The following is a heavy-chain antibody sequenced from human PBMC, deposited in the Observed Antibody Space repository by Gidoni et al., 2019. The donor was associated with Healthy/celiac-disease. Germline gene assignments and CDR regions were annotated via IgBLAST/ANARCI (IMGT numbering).Heavy chain of an antibody. V-gene: IGHV3-30-3*01. J-gene: IGHJ5*02. CDR2: ISYDGSNK. CDR1: GFTFSTYA. CDR3: ARSGSPTANWFDP. D-gene: IGHD1-26*01. Sequence: QVQLVESGGGVVQPGRSLRLSCAASGFTFSTYAMHWVRQAPGKGLEWVAVISYDGSNKYYADSVKGRFTISRDNSKNTLYLQMNSLRAEDTAVYYCARSGSPTANWFDPWGQGTLVTVSS.